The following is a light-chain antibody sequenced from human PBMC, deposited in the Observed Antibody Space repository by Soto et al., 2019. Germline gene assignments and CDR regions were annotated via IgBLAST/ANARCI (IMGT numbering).Light chain of an antibody. Sequence: QSALTQPASVSGSPGQSITISCTATTSDVGGFDSVSWYQQHPGTAPRVIIYEVSNRPSGVSYRFSGSKSGNTASLTISGLQAEDEADYYCSSYTSSSVVFGGGTQLTVL. J-gene: IGLJ2*01. CDR1: TSDVGGFDS. CDR2: EVS. CDR3: SSYTSSSVV. V-gene: IGLV2-14*01.